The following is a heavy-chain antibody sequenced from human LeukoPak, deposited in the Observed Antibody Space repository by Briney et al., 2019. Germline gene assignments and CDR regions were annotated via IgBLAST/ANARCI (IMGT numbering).Heavy chain of an antibody. V-gene: IGHV4-59*01. Sequence: SETLSLTCIVSGGSISGNYWSWIRQPPGNGLEWIGYMYYSGGTNYNPSLKSRVTISVDTSKKQFSLKLSSVTAADTAVYYCARWNYDILTAAFDIWGQGTMVTVSS. D-gene: IGHD3-9*01. J-gene: IGHJ3*02. CDR3: ARWNYDILTAAFDI. CDR1: GGSISGNY. CDR2: MYYSGGT.